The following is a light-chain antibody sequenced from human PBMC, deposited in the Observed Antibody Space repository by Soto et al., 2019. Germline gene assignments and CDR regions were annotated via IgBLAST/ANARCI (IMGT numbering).Light chain of an antibody. J-gene: IGKJ1*01. CDR2: GAS. CDR1: QSVSSN. Sequence: EIVRTQSPATLSVSQGERATLFCRASQSVSSNLAWYQKKPGQDPRLLIYGASTRATGIPARFSGSGSGTEFNLTISRLQSEDFAVYECQQYNNWPRTFGQGTKVDTK. CDR3: QQYNNWPRT. V-gene: IGKV3-15*01.